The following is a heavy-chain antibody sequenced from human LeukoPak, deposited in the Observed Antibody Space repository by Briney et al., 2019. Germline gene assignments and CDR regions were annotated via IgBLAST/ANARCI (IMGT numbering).Heavy chain of an antibody. CDR3: ARTPRAPAGTDHDYYFMDV. D-gene: IGHD6-13*01. Sequence: ASVKVSCKTSGYTFTSYYMHWVRQAPGQGLEWMGVINPRDGSTSYTEKFQGRLTLTSDTSTRTVYMELRTLRSEDTAVYYCARTPRAPAGTDHDYYFMDVWGRGTTVTVSS. V-gene: IGHV1-46*01. CDR2: INPRDGST. J-gene: IGHJ6*03. CDR1: GYTFTSYY.